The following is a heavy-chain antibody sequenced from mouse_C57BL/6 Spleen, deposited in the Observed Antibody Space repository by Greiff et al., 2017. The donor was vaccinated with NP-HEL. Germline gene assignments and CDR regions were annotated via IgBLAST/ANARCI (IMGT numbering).Heavy chain of an antibody. CDR3: ARSLDYDPYYFDY. CDR1: GYTFTSYG. V-gene: IGHV1-81*01. CDR2: IYPRSGNT. J-gene: IGHJ2*01. Sequence: QVQLKESGAELARPGASVKLSCKASGYTFTSYGISWVKQRTGQGLEWIGEIYPRSGNTYYNEKFKGKATLTADKSSSTAYMELRSLTSEDSAVYFCARSLDYDPYYFDYWGQGTTLTVSS. D-gene: IGHD2-4*01.